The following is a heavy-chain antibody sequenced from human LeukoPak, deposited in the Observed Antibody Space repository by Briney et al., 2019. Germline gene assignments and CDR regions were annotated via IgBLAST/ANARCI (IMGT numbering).Heavy chain of an antibody. CDR2: IYYSGST. Sequence: SETLSLTCTVSGGSISSSSYYWGWIRQPPGKGLEWIGSIYYSGSTYYNPSLKSRVTISVDTSKNQFSLKLSSVTAADTAVYYCARVGSSGWYLLDYWGQGTLVTVSS. CDR3: ARVGSSGWYLLDY. J-gene: IGHJ4*02. V-gene: IGHV4-39*07. D-gene: IGHD6-19*01. CDR1: GGSISSSSYY.